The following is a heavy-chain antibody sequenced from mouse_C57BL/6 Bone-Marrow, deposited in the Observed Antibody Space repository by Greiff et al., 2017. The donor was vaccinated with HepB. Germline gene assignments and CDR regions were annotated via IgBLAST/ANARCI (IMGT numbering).Heavy chain of an antibody. J-gene: IGHJ4*01. Sequence: QVQLQQSGAELVKPGASVKLSCKASGYTFTSYWMHWVKQRPGQGLEWIGMIHPNSGSTNYNEKFKSKATLTVDKSSSTAYMQLSSLTSEDSAVYYCARGDYYGSSRAMDYWSRGTSVTVSS. CDR3: ARGDYYGSSRAMDY. D-gene: IGHD1-1*01. V-gene: IGHV1-64*01. CDR2: IHPNSGST. CDR1: GYTFTSYW.